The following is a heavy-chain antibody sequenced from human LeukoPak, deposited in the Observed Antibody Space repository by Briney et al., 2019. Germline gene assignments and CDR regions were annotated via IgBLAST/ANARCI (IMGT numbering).Heavy chain of an antibody. CDR1: GYTLTELS. CDR2: FDPEDGET. J-gene: IGHJ3*01. CDR3: APDGGPYPL. V-gene: IGHV1-24*01. D-gene: IGHD2-2*01. Sequence: GASVKVSCKVSGYTLTELSMHWVRQAPGKGLEGMGGFDPEDGETIYAQKFQGRVTMTEDTYTNRAYMELSRLRSEDTAVYYCAPDGGPYPLWGQGTMVTVSS.